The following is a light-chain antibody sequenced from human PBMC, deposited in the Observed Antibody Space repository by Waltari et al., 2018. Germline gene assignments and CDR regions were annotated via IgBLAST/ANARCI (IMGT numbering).Light chain of an antibody. Sequence: EIVFTQSPGTLSLSPGEGPTLSCRASASVSTFLARYQQKPGQAPRLLIYHASNRASGIPDRFSGSGFGTDFSLTISRLEPEDFAVYYCQKYESLPATFGQGTKVEIK. V-gene: IGKV3-20*01. CDR3: QKYESLPAT. J-gene: IGKJ1*01. CDR2: HAS. CDR1: ASVSTF.